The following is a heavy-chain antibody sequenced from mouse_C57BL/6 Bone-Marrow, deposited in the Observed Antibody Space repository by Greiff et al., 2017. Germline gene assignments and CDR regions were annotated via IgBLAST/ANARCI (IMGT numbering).Heavy chain of an antibody. J-gene: IGHJ2*01. D-gene: IGHD2-13*01. CDR1: GFTFSDYG. V-gene: IGHV5-17*01. CDR3: ARGTRDY. Sequence: EVKLQESGGGLVKPGGSLKLSCAASGFTFSDYGMHWVRQAPEKGPEWVAYISSGSSTIYYADTVKGRFTISRDNAKNTLFLQMTSLRSEDTAMYYCARGTRDYWGQGTTLTVSS. CDR2: ISSGSSTI.